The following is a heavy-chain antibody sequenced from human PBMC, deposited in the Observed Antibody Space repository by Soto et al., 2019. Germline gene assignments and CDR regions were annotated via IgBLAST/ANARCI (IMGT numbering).Heavy chain of an antibody. CDR3: AKGSDPVSTSSGDV. CDR1: GFTFSSYA. V-gene: IGHV3-23*01. J-gene: IGHJ6*02. D-gene: IGHD6-25*01. CDR2: ISGSGGST. Sequence: GGSLRLSCAASGFTFSSYAMSWVRQAPGKGLEWVSAISGSGGSTYYADSVKGRFTISRDDSKNTLYLQMNSLRAEDTAVYYCAKGSDPVSTSSGDVWGQGTTVTVSS.